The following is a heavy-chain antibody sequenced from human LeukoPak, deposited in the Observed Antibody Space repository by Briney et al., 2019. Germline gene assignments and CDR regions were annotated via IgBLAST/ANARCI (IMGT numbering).Heavy chain of an antibody. CDR2: IYYSGTT. D-gene: IGHD5-24*01. Sequence: SKTLSLTCTVSGDSISSSSYYWGWIRQPPGKGLEWIGSIYYSGTTYYNPSLKSRVTISVDTSKNQFSLKVSSVTAADTAVYYCARHVSGGYNIYYFDYWGQGTLVTVSS. J-gene: IGHJ4*02. CDR1: GDSISSSSYY. CDR3: ARHVSGGYNIYYFDY. V-gene: IGHV4-39*01.